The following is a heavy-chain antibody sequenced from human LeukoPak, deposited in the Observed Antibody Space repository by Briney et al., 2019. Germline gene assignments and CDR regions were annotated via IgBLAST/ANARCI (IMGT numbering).Heavy chain of an antibody. Sequence: GASVKVSCKTSGYTFTSYDINWVRQAPGQGLEWIGWMSPNSANTGYAQKFQGRVTISRNISIGTAYMELSSLTSEDTAVYYCARGVTVFGVAPDHWGQGTLVTVSS. V-gene: IGHV1-8*01. CDR2: MSPNSANT. J-gene: IGHJ4*02. D-gene: IGHD3-3*01. CDR1: GYTFTSYD. CDR3: ARGVTVFGVAPDH.